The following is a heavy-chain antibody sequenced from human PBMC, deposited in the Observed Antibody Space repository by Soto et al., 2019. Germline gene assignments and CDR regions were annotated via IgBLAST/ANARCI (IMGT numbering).Heavy chain of an antibody. Sequence: EVQLLESGGGLVQPGGSLRLSCAASGFTFSSYAMSWVRQAPGKGLEWVSAISGSGGSTYYADSVKGRFTISRDNSKNTLNVQMTSLRVENTAVQYYEKALRGDYGDAYFDYWGQGTLVTVSS. D-gene: IGHD4-17*01. CDR1: GFTFSSYA. CDR2: ISGSGGST. V-gene: IGHV3-23*01. CDR3: EKALRGDYGDAYFDY. J-gene: IGHJ4*02.